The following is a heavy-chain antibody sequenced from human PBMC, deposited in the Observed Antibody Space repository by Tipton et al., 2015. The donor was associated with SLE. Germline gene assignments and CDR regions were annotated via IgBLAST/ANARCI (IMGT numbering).Heavy chain of an antibody. J-gene: IGHJ3*02. CDR1: GYTFTSYG. Sequence: QSGPEVKKPGASVKVSCKASGYTFTSYGISWVRQAPGQGLEWMGWISTYIGNTDYAQKLQGRVTLTTDTSTSTAYMELRSLRSDDTAVYYCARDRRNDFWRAGPDAFDIWGQGTMVTVSS. CDR3: ARDRRNDFWRAGPDAFDI. CDR2: ISTYIGNT. V-gene: IGHV1-18*01. D-gene: IGHD3-3*01.